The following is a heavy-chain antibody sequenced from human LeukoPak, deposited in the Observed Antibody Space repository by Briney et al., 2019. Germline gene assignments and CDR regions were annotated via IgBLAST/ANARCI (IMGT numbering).Heavy chain of an antibody. Sequence: SETPSLTCSVSGGSISSGGYYYWSWIRQHPGTGLEWIGYIYYSGSTYYNPSLKSRVTISVVTSKNQFSLKLSSVTAADTAVYYCARGFMVRGVTTFDYWGQGTLVTVSS. D-gene: IGHD3-10*01. V-gene: IGHV4-31*03. J-gene: IGHJ4*02. CDR1: GGSISSGGYYY. CDR2: IYYSGST. CDR3: ARGFMVRGVTTFDY.